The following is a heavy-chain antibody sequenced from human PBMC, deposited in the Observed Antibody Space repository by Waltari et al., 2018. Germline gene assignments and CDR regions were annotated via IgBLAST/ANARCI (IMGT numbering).Heavy chain of an antibody. CDR1: GGSISRYY. D-gene: IGHD6-13*01. Sequence: QVQLQESGPGLVKPSETLSLTCTVSGGSISRYYWRWIRQPAGKGLEWIGRIYTSGTTNYNPSLKSRVTMSEDTSKNQFFLRLSSVTAADTAVYYCARDSSNWSSYYYYYMDVWGKGTTVTVSS. V-gene: IGHV4-4*07. J-gene: IGHJ6*03. CDR2: IYTSGTT. CDR3: ARDSSNWSSYYYYYMDV.